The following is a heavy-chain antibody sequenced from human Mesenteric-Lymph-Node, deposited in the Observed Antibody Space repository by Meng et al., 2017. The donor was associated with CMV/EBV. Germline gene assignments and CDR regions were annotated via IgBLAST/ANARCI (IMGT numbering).Heavy chain of an antibody. CDR1: GYSFTSYW. Sequence: GESLKISCKGSGYSFTSYWIGWVRQMPGKGLEWMGTIYPGDSDATYSPSFQGQVTISADKSISTAYLQWSSLKASDTAMYYCARQDYYDSSGYTRGGLDVWGQGTTVTVSS. D-gene: IGHD3-22*01. J-gene: IGHJ6*02. CDR3: ARQDYYDSSGYTRGGLDV. CDR2: IYPGDSDA. V-gene: IGHV5-51*01.